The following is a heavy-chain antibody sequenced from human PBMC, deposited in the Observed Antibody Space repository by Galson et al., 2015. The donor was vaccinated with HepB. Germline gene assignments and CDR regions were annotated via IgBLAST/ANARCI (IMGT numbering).Heavy chain of an antibody. Sequence: SLRLSCAASGFTFSSYSMNWVRQAPGKGLEWVSSISSSSSYIYYADSVKGRFTISRDNAKNSLYLQMNSLRAEDTAVYYCARVGESGSYFDYWGQGTLVTVSS. CDR3: ARVGESGSYFDY. J-gene: IGHJ4*02. V-gene: IGHV3-21*01. CDR1: GFTFSSYS. D-gene: IGHD1-26*01. CDR2: ISSSSSYI.